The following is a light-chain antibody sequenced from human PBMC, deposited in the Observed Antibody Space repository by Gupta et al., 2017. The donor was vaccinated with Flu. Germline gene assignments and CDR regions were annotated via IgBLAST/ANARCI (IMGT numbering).Light chain of an antibody. CDR1: QSISDW. Sequence: DIQLTQSPSTLSASVGDRVTITGRASQSISDWLAWYQQKPGRAPKLLIYRASSLESGVPSRFSGSGSGTEFTRTISSLQPDDFATYYCQHYSSYWTFGQGTKVEIK. J-gene: IGKJ1*01. CDR3: QHYSSYWT. CDR2: RAS. V-gene: IGKV1-5*03.